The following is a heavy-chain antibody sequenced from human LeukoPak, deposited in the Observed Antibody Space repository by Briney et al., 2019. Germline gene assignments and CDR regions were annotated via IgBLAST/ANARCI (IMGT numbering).Heavy chain of an antibody. Sequence: GGSLRLSCAASGFTFSSYAMSWVRQAPGKGLEWVSAISGSGGSTYYADSVKSRFTISRDNSKNTLYLQMNSLRAEDTAVYYCAKFPARYYYDSSGYFDYWGQGTLVTVSS. D-gene: IGHD3-22*01. J-gene: IGHJ4*02. V-gene: IGHV3-23*01. CDR2: ISGSGGST. CDR3: AKFPARYYYDSSGYFDY. CDR1: GFTFSSYA.